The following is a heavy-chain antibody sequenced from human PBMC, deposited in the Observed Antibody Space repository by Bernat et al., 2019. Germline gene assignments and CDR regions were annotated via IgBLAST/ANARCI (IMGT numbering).Heavy chain of an antibody. CDR2: MWYDGSNK. Sequence: QVQLVESGGGVVQPGRSLRLSCAASGFTFSSYGMHWVRQAPGKGLEWVAVMWYDGSNKYYADSVKGRFTISRDNSKNTLYLQMNSLRAEDTAVYYCARLFVGWRRGDPENDAFDIWGQGTMVTVSS. V-gene: IGHV3-33*01. CDR3: ARLFVGWRRGDPENDAFDI. CDR1: GFTFSSYG. J-gene: IGHJ3*02. D-gene: IGHD4-17*01.